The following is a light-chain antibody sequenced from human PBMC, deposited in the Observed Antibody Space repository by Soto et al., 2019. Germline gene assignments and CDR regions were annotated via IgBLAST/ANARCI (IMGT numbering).Light chain of an antibody. CDR1: QSISNNY. J-gene: IGKJ5*01. CDR2: DAF. Sequence: EIVFTQSPGTMSLSPGERATLSCRASQSISNNYLAWYQHKPGQAPRLLIYDAFKRASGFPDRFSGSGSGTDSTLTIRGLEPEDFAVYFCQHYGSSPPSIFGQGTRLEIK. CDR3: QHYGSSPPSI. V-gene: IGKV3-20*01.